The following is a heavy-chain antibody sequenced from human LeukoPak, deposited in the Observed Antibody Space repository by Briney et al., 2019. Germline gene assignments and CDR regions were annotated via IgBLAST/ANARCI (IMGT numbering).Heavy chain of an antibody. D-gene: IGHD3-22*01. CDR2: ISGSGGST. CDR1: GFTFNSYA. Sequence: GGSLRLSCAASGFTFNSYAMSWVRQAPGKGLEWVSAISGSGGSTYYADSVKGRFTISRDNSKNTLYLQMNSLRAEDTAVYYCAKDPNDSSGYYGSDYWGRGTLVTVSS. J-gene: IGHJ4*02. V-gene: IGHV3-23*01. CDR3: AKDPNDSSGYYGSDY.